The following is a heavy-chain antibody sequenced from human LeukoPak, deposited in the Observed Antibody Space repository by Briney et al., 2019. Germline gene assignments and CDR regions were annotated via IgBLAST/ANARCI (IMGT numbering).Heavy chain of an antibody. D-gene: IGHD6-13*01. CDR1: GFTFSSYS. Sequence: GGSLRLSCAASGFTFSSYSMNWVRQAPGKGLEWVSSISSSSGNTYYADSVKGRFTISRQNPTNSLYMQMNSQTAEATAVYSRARDSSSWYYFDYWGQGTLVTVSS. J-gene: IGHJ4*02. V-gene: IGHV3-21*01. CDR2: ISSSSGNT. CDR3: ARDSSSWYYFDY.